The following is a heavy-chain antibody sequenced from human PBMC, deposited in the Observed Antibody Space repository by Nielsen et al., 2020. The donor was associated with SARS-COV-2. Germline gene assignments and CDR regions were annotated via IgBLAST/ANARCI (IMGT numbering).Heavy chain of an antibody. D-gene: IGHD4-17*01. Sequence: GGSLRLSCAASGFTFSSYWMHWVRQAPGKGLVWVSRINSDGSSTSYAGSVKGRFTISRDNAKNTLYLQMNSLRAEDTAVYYCARGTMTNDLYYWFYGLDVWGPGTTVTVSS. CDR2: INSDGSST. J-gene: IGHJ6*02. V-gene: IGHV3-74*01. CDR1: GFTFSSYW. CDR3: ARGTMTNDLYYWFYGLDV.